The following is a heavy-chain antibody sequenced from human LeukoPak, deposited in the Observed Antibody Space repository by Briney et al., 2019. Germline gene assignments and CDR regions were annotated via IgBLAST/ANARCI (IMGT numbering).Heavy chain of an antibody. CDR1: GFTFSDHY. D-gene: IGHD3-10*01. Sequence: GSLRLSCAASGFTFSDHYMSWIRQAPGKGLGWVSYISSSGSTIYYAESVKGRFTISRDNAKNSLYLQMNSLRAEDTAVYYCARVELSFGELASWGQGTLVTVSS. J-gene: IGHJ5*02. CDR2: ISSSGSTI. CDR3: ARVELSFGELAS. V-gene: IGHV3-11*01.